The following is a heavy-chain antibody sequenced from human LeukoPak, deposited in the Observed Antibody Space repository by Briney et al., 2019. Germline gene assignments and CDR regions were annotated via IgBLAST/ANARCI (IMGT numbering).Heavy chain of an antibody. J-gene: IGHJ4*02. CDR3: AIGYSGYDYFDY. V-gene: IGHV3-23*01. D-gene: IGHD5-12*01. CDR1: GFTFSSYS. CDR2: IRGRGTGT. Sequence: GGSLRLSCVASGFTFSSYSMTWVRQAPGKGLEWVSAIRGRGTGTDYADSVKGRFTISRDNSKNTLYLQMNSLRAEDTAVYYCAIGYSGYDYFDYWGQGTLVTVSS.